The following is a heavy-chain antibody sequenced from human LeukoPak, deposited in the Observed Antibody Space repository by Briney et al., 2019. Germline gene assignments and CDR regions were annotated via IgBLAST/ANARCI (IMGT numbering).Heavy chain of an antibody. CDR3: AGERGEEYSSGWYKTNFFYN. D-gene: IGHD6-19*01. Sequence: SETLSLTCTVSGDTFTSVTDYWAWLRQPPGKGLEWIATGDYSGGTYYNPSLESRVAISADMSKNQISLQLTSVTGADTAVYYCAGERGEEYSSGWYKTNFFYNWGQGIRVTVSS. CDR2: GDYSGGT. J-gene: IGHJ4*02. CDR1: GDTFTSVTDY. V-gene: IGHV4-39*07.